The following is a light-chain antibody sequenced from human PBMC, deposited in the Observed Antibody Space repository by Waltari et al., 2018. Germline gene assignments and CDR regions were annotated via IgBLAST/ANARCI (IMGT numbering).Light chain of an antibody. V-gene: IGLV2-14*01. CDR2: DVS. Sequence: QSALTQPASVSGSPGQSITISCTGTSSDVGFYNYVSWYQQHPGKAPKLIIYDVSERPSGVSHLFSGSKSGNTASLTISGLQAEDEADYYCNSYTGSSSWVFGGGTKLTVL. J-gene: IGLJ3*02. CDR3: NSYTGSSSWV. CDR1: SSDVGFYNY.